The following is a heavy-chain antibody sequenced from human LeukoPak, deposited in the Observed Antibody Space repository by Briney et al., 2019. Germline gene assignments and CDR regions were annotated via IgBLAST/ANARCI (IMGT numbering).Heavy chain of an antibody. D-gene: IGHD6-19*01. CDR3: ARRGVAGTVNY. Sequence: SETLSLTCTVSGYSISSGYYWGWIRQPPGKGLEWIGSIYHSGSTYYNPSLKSRVTISVDTSKNQFSLKLSSVTAADTAVYYCARRGVAGTVNYWGQGTLVTVSS. V-gene: IGHV4-38-2*02. J-gene: IGHJ4*02. CDR1: GYSISSGYY. CDR2: IYHSGST.